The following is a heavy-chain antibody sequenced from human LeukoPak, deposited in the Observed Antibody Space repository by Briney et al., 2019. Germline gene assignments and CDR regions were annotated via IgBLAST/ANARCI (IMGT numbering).Heavy chain of an antibody. J-gene: IGHJ4*02. CDR2: MSSDGSGM. Sequence: PGGSLRLSCAASGFTFSSYGMHWVRQAPGKGLEWVAVMSSDGSGMFYADSVKGRFTISRDNSKNTLYLQMNSLRAEDTAVYYCVRESQYYYDHSASFDYWGQGTLVTVSS. CDR3: VRESQYYYDHSASFDY. CDR1: GFTFSSYG. D-gene: IGHD3-22*01. V-gene: IGHV3-30*19.